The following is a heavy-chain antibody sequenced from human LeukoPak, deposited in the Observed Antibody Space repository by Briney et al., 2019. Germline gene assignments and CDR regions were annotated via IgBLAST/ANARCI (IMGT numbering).Heavy chain of an antibody. D-gene: IGHD6-6*01. CDR3: AKDRQYIAARPDY. CDR2: INRGVTAT. Sequence: PGGGLRLSCAASLFSLCDFWMHWVRHAPGKGLVWVSRINRGVTATNYADSVKGPYTISRDTSKNTLYLQMNSLRAENTAVYYCAKDRQYIAARPDYWGQGTLVTVSS. CDR1: LFSLCDFW. J-gene: IGHJ4*02. V-gene: IGHV3-74*01.